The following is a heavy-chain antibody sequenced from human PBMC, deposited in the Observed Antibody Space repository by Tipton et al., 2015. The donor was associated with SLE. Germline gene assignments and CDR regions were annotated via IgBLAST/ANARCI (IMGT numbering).Heavy chain of an antibody. CDR2: IYSNGMT. CDR3: AREDLESFVLDP. J-gene: IGHJ5*02. D-gene: IGHD1-1*01. CDR1: DGSVTSSSYY. Sequence: LRLSCTIPDGSVTSSSYYWSWIRQPAGKGLEWIGRIYSNGMTNYNPSLKSRVTMSVDTSKNQFSLKLTSVTAADTAVYYCAREDLESFVLDPWGQGTLVTVSS. V-gene: IGHV4-61*02.